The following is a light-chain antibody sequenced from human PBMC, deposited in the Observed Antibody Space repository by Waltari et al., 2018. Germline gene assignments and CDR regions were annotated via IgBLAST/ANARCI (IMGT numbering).Light chain of an antibody. J-gene: IGKJ3*01. CDR2: DVS. CDR3: HQYGSSPFT. CDR1: QSVTNNY. Sequence: ENVLTQSPGTLSLSPGERATLSCRAGQSVTNNYLAWYQQKPGQSPRLLIYDVSRRATGIPDRFSGSGSGTDFTLTITRLEPEDFTVYYCHQYGSSPFTFGPGTKVDI. V-gene: IGKV3-20*01.